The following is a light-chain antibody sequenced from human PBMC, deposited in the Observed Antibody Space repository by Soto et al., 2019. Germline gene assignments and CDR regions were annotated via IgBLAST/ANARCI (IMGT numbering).Light chain of an antibody. CDR2: EVS. J-gene: IGLJ1*01. CDR1: NSDVGLYDF. CDR3: ISYTSDDVPYV. Sequence: QSVLTQPASGSGTPGQSITISCTGSNSDVGLYDFVSWYQHHPGRAPKLIVSEVSHRPSGISNRVSGSKSGNTASLPISGLQSEDEADYYCISYTSDDVPYVFVTGTKLTVL. V-gene: IGLV2-14*01.